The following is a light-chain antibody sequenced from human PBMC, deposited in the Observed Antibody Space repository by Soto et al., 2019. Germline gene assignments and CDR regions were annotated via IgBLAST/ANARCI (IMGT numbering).Light chain of an antibody. CDR2: GAS. V-gene: IGKV3-15*01. CDR3: QLYNQWPPYT. J-gene: IGKJ2*01. Sequence: EIVMTQSPAILSVSPGERATLFCRASQSVGRTLAWYQQKPGQSPRLLVYGASTRANGTPARFSGTGSGTEFTLTITSLQSEDVAVYYCQLYNQWPPYTFGQGTTVEIK. CDR1: QSVGRT.